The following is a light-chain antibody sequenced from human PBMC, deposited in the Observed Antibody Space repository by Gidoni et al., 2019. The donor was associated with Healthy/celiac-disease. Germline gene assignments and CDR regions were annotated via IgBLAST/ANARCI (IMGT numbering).Light chain of an antibody. Sequence: QSALTQPASASGSPGQSITISCTGTSSDVGGYNYVSWYQQHPGTAPKLMIYEVSNRPSGVSNRFSGSKSGNTASLTISGLQAEDEDDYYCSSYTSSSTLGVFGGGTKLTVL. CDR1: SSDVGGYNY. CDR2: EVS. V-gene: IGLV2-14*01. CDR3: SSYTSSSTLGV. J-gene: IGLJ2*01.